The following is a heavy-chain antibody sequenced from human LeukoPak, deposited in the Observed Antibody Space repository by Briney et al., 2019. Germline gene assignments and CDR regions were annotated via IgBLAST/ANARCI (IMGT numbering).Heavy chain of an antibody. CDR3: ARENTRNYRANYGMDV. Sequence: PSETLSVTCTVSGGSIASYYWSWIRQPPGEGLEWIGYISYSGTTSYNPSLKSRVTISVDTSKNQFSLKLRSVTAADSAVYYCARENTRNYRANYGMDVWGQGTTVTVSS. CDR2: ISYSGTT. V-gene: IGHV4-59*01. J-gene: IGHJ6*02. CDR1: GGSIASYY. D-gene: IGHD3-16*02.